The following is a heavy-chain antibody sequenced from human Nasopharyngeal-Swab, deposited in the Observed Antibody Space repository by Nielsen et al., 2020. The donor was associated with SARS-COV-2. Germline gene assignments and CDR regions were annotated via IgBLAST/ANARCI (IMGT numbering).Heavy chain of an antibody. V-gene: IGHV3-21*01. D-gene: IGHD3-9*01. J-gene: IGHJ6*02. Sequence: GESLKISCAASGFTFSSYSMNWVRQAPGKGLEWVSSISSSSSYIYYADSGKGRFTISRDNAKNSLYLQMNSLRAEDTAVYYCARGCVLTGPSCYYYGMDVWGQGTTVTVSS. CDR1: GFTFSSYS. CDR2: ISSSSSYI. CDR3: ARGCVLTGPSCYYYGMDV.